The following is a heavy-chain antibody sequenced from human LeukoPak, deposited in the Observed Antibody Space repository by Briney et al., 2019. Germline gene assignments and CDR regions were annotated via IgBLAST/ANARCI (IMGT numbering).Heavy chain of an antibody. CDR2: IGAYNGNT. J-gene: IGHJ4*02. CDR1: GYTFTSYG. D-gene: IGHD1-7*01. Sequence: ASVKVSCKASGYTFTSYGIIWVRQAPGQGLEWMGWIGAYNGNTNYAQKPQGRVTMTTDTSTSTAYMELRSLRSDDTAVYYCASRLELRYWGQGTLVTVSS. CDR3: ASRLELRY. V-gene: IGHV1-18*01.